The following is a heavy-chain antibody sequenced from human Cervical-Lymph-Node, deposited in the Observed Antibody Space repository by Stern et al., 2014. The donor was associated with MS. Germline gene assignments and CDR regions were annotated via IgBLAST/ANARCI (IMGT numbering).Heavy chain of an antibody. J-gene: IGHJ4*02. CDR1: GFSLTTTGVG. Sequence: HITLNESGPTLVKPTQTLTLTCTFSGFSLTTTGVGVGWIRQPPGKALEWNTLMYWNDERRFSPSLRSRVTITKDTSKKEVVLQMTNVDPLDTATYYCARARSISPYYFDSWGQGALVTVSS. V-gene: IGHV2-5*01. CDR2: MYWNDER. CDR3: ARARSISPYYFDS. D-gene: IGHD1-14*01.